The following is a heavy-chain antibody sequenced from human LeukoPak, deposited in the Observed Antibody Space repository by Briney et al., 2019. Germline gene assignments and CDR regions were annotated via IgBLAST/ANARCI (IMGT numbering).Heavy chain of an antibody. J-gene: IGHJ6*03. CDR3: ARGSSVPRVDYYYYMDV. CDR2: ISSSSSYI. Sequence: PGGSLRPSCAASGFTFSSYSMNWVRQAPGKGLEWVSSISSSSSYIYYADSVKGRFTISRDNAKNSLYLQMNSLRADDTAVYYCARGSSVPRVDYYYYMDVWGKGTTVTVSS. D-gene: IGHD4-17*01. V-gene: IGHV3-21*06. CDR1: GFTFSSYS.